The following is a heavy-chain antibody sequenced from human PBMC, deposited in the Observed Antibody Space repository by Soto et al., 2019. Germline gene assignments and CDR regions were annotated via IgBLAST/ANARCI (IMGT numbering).Heavy chain of an antibody. CDR1: GYGFTDYH. V-gene: IGHV1-2*04. CDR3: ARGDSTDCSNGVCSFFYNHDMDV. D-gene: IGHD2-8*01. CDR2: INPKSGGT. Sequence: GSVKVCCKACGYGFTDYHIHLVRQAPGQGLEWLGRINPKSGGTSTAQKFQGWVTMTTDTSISTASMELTRLTSDETAIYYCARGDSTDCSNGVCSFFYNHDMDVWGQGTTVTVSS. J-gene: IGHJ6*01.